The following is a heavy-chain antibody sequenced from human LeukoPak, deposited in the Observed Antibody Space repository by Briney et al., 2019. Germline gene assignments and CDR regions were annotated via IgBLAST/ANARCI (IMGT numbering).Heavy chain of an antibody. CDR1: GYIFTRYG. Sequence: ASVKVSCKASGYIFTRYGISWVRQAPGQGLEWMGSISAHYGNTNYAQKFQGRLTMTTDTSTNTAYMELRSLRPDDTAVYYCARDFFHGHCSGLSCFLLDYWGQGSLVTVSS. D-gene: IGHD2-15*01. J-gene: IGHJ4*02. CDR3: ARDFFHGHCSGLSCFLLDY. V-gene: IGHV1-18*01. CDR2: ISAHYGNT.